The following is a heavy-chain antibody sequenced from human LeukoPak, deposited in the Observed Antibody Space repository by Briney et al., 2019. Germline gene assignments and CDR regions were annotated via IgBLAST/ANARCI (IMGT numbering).Heavy chain of an antibody. CDR3: ARQAGYSTGWYGGYYFDH. D-gene: IGHD6-19*01. J-gene: IGHJ4*02. V-gene: IGHV1-18*01. CDR2: IAVYNGDT. Sequence: ASVKVSCKASGYTFTSYGISWVRQAPGQGPEWMGWIAVYNGDTKFLQKFQGRVTLTTDASTNTAYMELRSLTSDDTAVYYCARQAGYSTGWYGGYYFDHWGQGTPGHRLR. CDR1: GYTFTSYG.